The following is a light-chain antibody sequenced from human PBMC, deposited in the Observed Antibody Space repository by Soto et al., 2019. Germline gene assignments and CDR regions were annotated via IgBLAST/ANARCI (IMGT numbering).Light chain of an antibody. CDR1: SSDVGGYDL. CDR3: CSFAGASVLYA. CDR2: GVT. J-gene: IGLJ1*01. Sequence: QSALTQPASASGSPGQSITISCTGTSSDVGGYDLVSWYQQNPGEAPKLMLYGVTQRPSGVSNRFSGSKSGNTASLTISGLQAEDEADYYCCSFAGASVLYAFGTGTKGTVL. V-gene: IGLV2-23*02.